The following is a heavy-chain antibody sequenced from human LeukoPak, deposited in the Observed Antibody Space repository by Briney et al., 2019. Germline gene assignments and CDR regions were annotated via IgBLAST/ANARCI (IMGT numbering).Heavy chain of an antibody. D-gene: IGHD5-18*01. V-gene: IGHV3-30*02. CDR3: ARGRIQLWSTNPGY. Sequence: PGGSLRLSCAASGLTFSSSGMHWVRQAPGKGLEWVAFIRYDGSNKYYADSVKGRFTISRDNSKNTLYLQMNSLRAEDTAVYYCARGRIQLWSTNPGYWGQGTLVTVSS. CDR2: IRYDGSNK. CDR1: GLTFSSSG. J-gene: IGHJ4*02.